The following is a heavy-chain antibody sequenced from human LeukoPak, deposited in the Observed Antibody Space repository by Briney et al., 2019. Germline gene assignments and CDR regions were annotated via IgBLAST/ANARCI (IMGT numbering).Heavy chain of an antibody. CDR2: IYYSGST. V-gene: IGHV4-31*03. CDR3: ARGPGSYYYDSVDAFDI. J-gene: IGHJ3*02. CDR1: GDSINSLDL. D-gene: IGHD3-22*01. Sequence: SGTLSLTCTVSGDSINSLDLWSWVRQHPGKGLEWIGYIYYSGSTYYNPSLKSRVTISVDTSKNQFSLKLSSVTAADTAVYYCARGPGSYYYDSVDAFDIWGQGTMVTVSS.